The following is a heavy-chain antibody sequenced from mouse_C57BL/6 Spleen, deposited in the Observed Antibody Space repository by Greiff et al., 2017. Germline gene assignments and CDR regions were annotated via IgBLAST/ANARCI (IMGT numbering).Heavy chain of an antibody. V-gene: IGHV5-15*04. Sequence: EVPLVESGGGLVQPGGSLKLSCAASGFTFSDYGMAWVRQAPRKGPEWVAFISNLAYSIYYADTVTGRFTISRENAKNTLYLEMSSLRSEDTAMYYCARRNGTGYFDVWGTGTTVTVSS. CDR2: ISNLAYSI. D-gene: IGHD2-1*01. CDR3: ARRNGTGYFDV. CDR1: GFTFSDYG. J-gene: IGHJ1*03.